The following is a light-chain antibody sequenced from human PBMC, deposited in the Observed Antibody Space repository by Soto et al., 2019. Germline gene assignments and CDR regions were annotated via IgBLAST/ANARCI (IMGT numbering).Light chain of an antibody. CDR2: EAT. CDR1: SSDVGGYNY. Sequence: QSVLTQPPSASGSPGQSVTISCTGTSSDVGGYNYVSWYQQHPGKAPKVMISEATKRPSGVPDRFSGSKSGNTASLTVSGLQAEDEADYYCSSYAGSNNFVFGGGTKLTVL. CDR3: SSYAGSNNFV. V-gene: IGLV2-8*01. J-gene: IGLJ2*01.